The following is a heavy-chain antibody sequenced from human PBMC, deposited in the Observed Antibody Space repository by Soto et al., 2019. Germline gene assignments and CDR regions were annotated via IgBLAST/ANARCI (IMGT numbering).Heavy chain of an antibody. CDR2: IYYSGST. CDR1: GGSISSSSYY. V-gene: IGHV4-39*01. J-gene: IGHJ4*02. D-gene: IGHD6-6*01. Sequence: SETLSLTCTVSGGSISSSSYYWGWIRQPPGKGLEWIGSIYYSGSTYYNTSLKSRVTISVDTSKNKLSLKLSSETAADTVVYYCARREYSSSSCYFDYWGQGTLVTVSS. CDR3: ARREYSSSSCYFDY.